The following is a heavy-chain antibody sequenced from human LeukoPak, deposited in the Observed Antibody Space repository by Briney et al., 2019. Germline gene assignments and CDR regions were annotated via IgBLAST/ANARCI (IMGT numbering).Heavy chain of an antibody. V-gene: IGHV4-39*07. D-gene: IGHD4-23*01. J-gene: IGHJ4*02. Sequence: PSETLSLTCTVSGGSISSSSYYWGWIRQPPGKGLEWIVSIYYSGSTYYNPSLKSRVTISVDTSKNQFSLKLSSVTAADTAVYYCARDHIDYGGNSYLRTEFDYWGQGTLVTVSS. CDR2: IYYSGST. CDR1: GGSISSSSYY. CDR3: ARDHIDYGGNSYLRTEFDY.